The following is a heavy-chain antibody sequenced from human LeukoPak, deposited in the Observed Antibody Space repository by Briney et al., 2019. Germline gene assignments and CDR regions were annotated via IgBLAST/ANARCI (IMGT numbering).Heavy chain of an antibody. Sequence: SQTLSLTCTVSGGSISSGGYYWSWIRQHPGKGLEWIGYIYYSGSTYYNPSLKSRVTISEDTSKNQFSLKLSSVTAADTAVYYCARGGAHSSGWYVEGYYYYGMDVWGKGTTVTVSS. J-gene: IGHJ6*04. D-gene: IGHD6-19*01. V-gene: IGHV4-31*03. CDR3: ARGGAHSSGWYVEGYYYYGMDV. CDR2: IYYSGST. CDR1: GGSISSGGYY.